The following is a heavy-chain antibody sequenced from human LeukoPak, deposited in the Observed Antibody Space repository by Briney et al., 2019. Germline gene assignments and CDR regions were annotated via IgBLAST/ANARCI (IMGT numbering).Heavy chain of an antibody. V-gene: IGHV1-8*01. Sequence: ASVKVSCKASGYTFTSYDINWVRQATGQGLEWMGWMNPNSGNTGYAQKFQGRVTMTRNTSISTDYMELSSLRSEDTAVYYCARAPPRGTIFGVVTRDYYMDVWGKGTTVTVSS. J-gene: IGHJ6*03. CDR1: GYTFTSYD. D-gene: IGHD3-3*01. CDR3: ARAPPRGTIFGVVTRDYYMDV. CDR2: MNPNSGNT.